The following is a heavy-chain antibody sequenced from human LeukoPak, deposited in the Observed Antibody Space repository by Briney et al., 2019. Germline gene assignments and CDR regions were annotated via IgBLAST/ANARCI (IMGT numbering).Heavy chain of an antibody. CDR1: GFTFSTYW. CDR3: AKEAVRKFDFDY. V-gene: IGHV3-7*01. D-gene: IGHD1-14*01. Sequence: GGSLRLSCAASGFTFSTYWMSWFRQPPGKGLEWVANIKPDGSEIYYVDSVKGRFSITRDNARNSLSLQMNSLRAEDTAVYYCAKEAVRKFDFDYWGQGTLVTVSS. CDR2: IKPDGSEI. J-gene: IGHJ4*02.